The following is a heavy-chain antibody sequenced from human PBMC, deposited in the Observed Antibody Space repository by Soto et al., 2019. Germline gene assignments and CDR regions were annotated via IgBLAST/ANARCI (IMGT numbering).Heavy chain of an antibody. CDR1: GGSFGKSA. CDR3: ATGVIWIGYFSVDS. D-gene: IGHD3-3*01. CDR2: FIPVYRTL. Sequence: SVEVSCKASGGSFGKSAINWVRQTPGQGLEWLGGFIPVYRTLNYAQKFQGRVTITADESTGTAYMTLSSLASDDTAVYYCATGVIWIGYFSVDSWGQGTRVTVSS. V-gene: IGHV1-69*13. J-gene: IGHJ4*02.